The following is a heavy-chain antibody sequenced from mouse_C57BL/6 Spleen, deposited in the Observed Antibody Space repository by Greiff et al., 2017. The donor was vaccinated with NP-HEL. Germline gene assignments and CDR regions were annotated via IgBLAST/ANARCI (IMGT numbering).Heavy chain of an antibody. Sequence: EVQLQESGPGLVKPSQSLSLTCSVTGYSITSGYYWNWIRQFPGNKLEWMGYISYDGSNNYNPSLKNRISITRDTSKNQFFLKLNSVTTEDTATYYCARGESDGYYFDYWGQGTTLTVSS. D-gene: IGHD2-3*01. J-gene: IGHJ2*01. V-gene: IGHV3-6*01. CDR3: ARGESDGYYFDY. CDR1: GYSITSGYY. CDR2: ISYDGSN.